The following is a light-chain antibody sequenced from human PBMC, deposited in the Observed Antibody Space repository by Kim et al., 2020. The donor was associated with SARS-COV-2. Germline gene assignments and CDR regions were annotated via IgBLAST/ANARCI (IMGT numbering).Light chain of an antibody. V-gene: IGKV3-20*01. Sequence: EIVLTQSPGTLSLSPGERATLTCRASQSVASNHLAWFQQKPGQAPRLLVYGTSSRATGIPDRFSGSGSGTDFTLTISRLEPEDFAIYYCQQYDRSPYTFGQGTKREI. CDR2: GTS. CDR1: QSVASNH. CDR3: QQYDRSPYT. J-gene: IGKJ2*01.